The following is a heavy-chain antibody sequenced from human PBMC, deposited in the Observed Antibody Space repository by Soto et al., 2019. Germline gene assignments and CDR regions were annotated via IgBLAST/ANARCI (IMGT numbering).Heavy chain of an antibody. Sequence: SGFTFSSYAMSWVRQAPGKRLEWVGFIRSKAYGGTTEYAASVKGRFTISRDDSKSIAYLQMNSLKTEDTAVYYCTRDDRTAVAEYFQHWGQGTLVTVSS. V-gene: IGHV3-49*04. CDR1: GFTFSSYA. J-gene: IGHJ1*01. CDR3: TRDDRTAVAEYFQH. CDR2: IRSKAYGGTT.